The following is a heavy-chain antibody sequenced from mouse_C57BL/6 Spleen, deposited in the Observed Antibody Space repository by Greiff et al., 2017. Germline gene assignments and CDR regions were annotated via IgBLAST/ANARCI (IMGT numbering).Heavy chain of an antibody. CDR3: AREEYDVGYFDC. J-gene: IGHJ2*01. V-gene: IGHV5-6*01. D-gene: IGHD2-14*01. Sequence: EVMLVESGGDLVKPGGSLKLSCAASGFTFSSYGMSWVRQTPDKRLEWVATISSGGSYTYYPDSVKGRFTISRDNAKNTLYLQLSSLKSEDTAMYYCAREEYDVGYFDCWGEGTTLTVSS. CDR1: GFTFSSYG. CDR2: ISSGGSYT.